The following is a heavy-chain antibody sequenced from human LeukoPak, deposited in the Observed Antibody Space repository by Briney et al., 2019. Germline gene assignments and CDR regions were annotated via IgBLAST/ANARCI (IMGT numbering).Heavy chain of an antibody. CDR2: INSDGSST. J-gene: IGHJ4*02. CDR1: GFTFSSYW. CDR3: AREVQWLVAAHFDY. Sequence: GGSLRLSCAASGFTFSSYWMHWVRQAPGKGLVWVSRINSDGSSTSYADSVKGRFTISRDNAKNTLYLQMNSLRAEDTAVYYCAREVQWLVAAHFDYWGQGTLVTVSS. D-gene: IGHD6-19*01. V-gene: IGHV3-74*01.